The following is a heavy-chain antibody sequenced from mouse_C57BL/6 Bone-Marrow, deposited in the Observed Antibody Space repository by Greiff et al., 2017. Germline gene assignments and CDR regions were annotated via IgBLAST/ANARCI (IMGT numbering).Heavy chain of an antibody. D-gene: IGHD1-1*01. CDR1: GYTFTDYY. CDR3: ARAVVASYYAMDF. V-gene: IGHV1-26*01. J-gene: IGHJ4*01. Sequence: VQLQQSGPELVKPGASVKISCKASGYTFTDYYMNWVKQSHGKSLEWIGDINPNNGGTSYNQKFKGKATLTVDKSSSTAYMELRSLTSEDSAVYYGARAVVASYYAMDFWGQGTSVTGSA. CDR2: INPNNGGT.